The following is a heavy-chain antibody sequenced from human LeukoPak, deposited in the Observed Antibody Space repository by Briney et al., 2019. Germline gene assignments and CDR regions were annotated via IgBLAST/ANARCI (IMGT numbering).Heavy chain of an antibody. CDR1: GFTFSSYA. CDR3: AKRPSDYGDYVSYFDH. D-gene: IGHD4-17*01. J-gene: IGHJ4*02. V-gene: IGHV3-23*01. CDR2: ISGSGGST. Sequence: GGSLKLSCAASGFTFSSYAMSWVRQAPGKGLEWVSAISGSGGSTYYADSVKGRFTISRDNSKNTLYLQMNSLRAEDTAVYYCAKRPSDYGDYVSYFDHWGQGTLVTVSS.